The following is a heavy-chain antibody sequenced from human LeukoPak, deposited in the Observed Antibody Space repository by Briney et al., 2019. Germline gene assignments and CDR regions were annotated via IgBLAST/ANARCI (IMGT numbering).Heavy chain of an antibody. J-gene: IGHJ3*02. CDR1: GGSISSDY. V-gene: IGHV4-4*07. CDR3: AREKSSWSGLDAFDI. CDR2: INISGST. D-gene: IGHD6-13*01. Sequence: PSETLSLTCTVSGGSISSDYWSWIRQPAGKGLEWIGRINISGSTNYNPSLKSRVTMPVDTSKNQFSLKLSSVTAADTAVYYCAREKSSWSGLDAFDIWGQGTMVTVSS.